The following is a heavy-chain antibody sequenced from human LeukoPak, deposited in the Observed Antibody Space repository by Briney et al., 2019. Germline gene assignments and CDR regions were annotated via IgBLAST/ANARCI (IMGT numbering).Heavy chain of an antibody. CDR1: GFTFSSYS. CDR2: ISSSSSYI. Sequence: PGGSLRLSCAASGFTFSSYSMNWVRQAPGKGLEWVSCISSSSSYIYYADSVKGRITISRDNAKNSLYLQMNSLRAEDTAVYYCARYLYGHPWGFDPWGQGTLVTVSS. V-gene: IGHV3-21*01. D-gene: IGHD4-17*01. J-gene: IGHJ5*02. CDR3: ARYLYGHPWGFDP.